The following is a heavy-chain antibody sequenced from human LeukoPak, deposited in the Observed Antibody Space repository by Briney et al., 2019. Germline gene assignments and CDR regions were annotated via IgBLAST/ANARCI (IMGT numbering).Heavy chain of an antibody. V-gene: IGHV1-69*13. CDR3: ARRDSSSWPEYFQH. Sequence: ASVKVSCKASGGTFSSYAISWVRQAPGQGLEWMGGIIPIFGTANYAQKFQGRVTITAGESTSTAYMELSSLRSEDTAVYYCARRDSSSWPEYFQHWGQGTLVTVSS. J-gene: IGHJ1*01. CDR1: GGTFSSYA. D-gene: IGHD6-13*01. CDR2: IIPIFGTA.